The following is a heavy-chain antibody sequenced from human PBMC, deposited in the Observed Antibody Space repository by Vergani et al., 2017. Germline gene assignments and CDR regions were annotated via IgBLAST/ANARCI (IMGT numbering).Heavy chain of an antibody. D-gene: IGHD3-10*01. V-gene: IGHV4-61*02. CDR3: ARDLAYYGSGSSNWFDP. CDR1: GASITSGSFY. CDR2: IHASGTK. J-gene: IGHJ5*02. Sequence: QVHLNEAGPGLVKPSQTLSLTCTVSGASITSGSFYWSWIRQPAGKGLEWIGRIHASGTKNYNPSLRSRVTLSVDTSKNQLSLKMISMTAADTAVYYCARDLAYYGSGSSNWFDPWGQGTLVTVSS.